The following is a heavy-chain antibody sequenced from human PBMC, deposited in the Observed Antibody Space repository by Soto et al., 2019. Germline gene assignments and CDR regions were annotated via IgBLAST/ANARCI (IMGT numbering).Heavy chain of an antibody. J-gene: IGHJ4*02. V-gene: IGHV1-69*02. D-gene: IGHD1-1*01. CDR1: GGTFSSYT. Sequence: QVQLVQSGAEVKKPGSSVKVSCKASGGTFSSYTISWVRQAPGQGLEWMGRIIPILGIANYAQKFQGRVTITADKSTSTAYMELSSLRSEDTAVYYCARSPQGELRSDYWGQGTLVTVSS. CDR3: ARSPQGELRSDY. CDR2: IIPILGIA.